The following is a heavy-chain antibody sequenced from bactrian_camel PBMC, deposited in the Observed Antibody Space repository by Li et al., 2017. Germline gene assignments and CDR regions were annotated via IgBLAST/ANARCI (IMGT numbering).Heavy chain of an antibody. CDR2: INSNGVT. V-gene: IGHV3S53*01. J-gene: IGHJ4*01. CDR1: DSTYRSIC. Sequence: HVQLVESGGGTVQAGGSLTLSCTASDSTYRSICMAWFRQAPGSQRETVATINSNGVTKVANSVKGRFTISRDSAKTTLFLQMNDLKPEDTGTYYCATGVYCAHELSPDEYDVWGRGTQVTVS. CDR3: ATGVYCAHELSPDEYDV. D-gene: IGHD3*01.